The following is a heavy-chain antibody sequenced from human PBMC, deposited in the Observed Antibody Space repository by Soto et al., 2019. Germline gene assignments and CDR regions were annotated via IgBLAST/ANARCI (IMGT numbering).Heavy chain of an antibody. J-gene: IGHJ4*02. Sequence: QVQLVQSGVEVKKPGSSVMVSCKASGGTFSSYAISWVRQAPGQGLEWMGGIIPIFGTANYAQKFQGRVTITADESTSTAYMELSSLRSEDTAVYYCARDRKYYYDSSGYYFDYWGLGTLVTVSS. CDR3: ARDRKYYYDSSGYYFDY. CDR2: IIPIFGTA. D-gene: IGHD3-22*01. V-gene: IGHV1-69*01. CDR1: GGTFSSYA.